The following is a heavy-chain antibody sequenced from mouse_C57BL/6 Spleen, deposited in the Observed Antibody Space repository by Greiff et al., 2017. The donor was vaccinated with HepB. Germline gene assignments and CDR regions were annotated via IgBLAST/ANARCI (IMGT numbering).Heavy chain of an antibody. J-gene: IGHJ4*01. CDR3: AREGAYYSKGGAMDY. D-gene: IGHD2-5*01. CDR1: GYTFTDYY. CDR2: INPNNGGT. V-gene: IGHV1-26*01. Sequence: VQLQQSGPELVKPGASVKISCKASGYTFTDYYMNWVKQSHGKSLEWIGDINPNNGGTSYNQKFKGKATLTVDKSSSTAYMELRSLTSEDSAVYYCAREGAYYSKGGAMDYWGQGTSVTVSS.